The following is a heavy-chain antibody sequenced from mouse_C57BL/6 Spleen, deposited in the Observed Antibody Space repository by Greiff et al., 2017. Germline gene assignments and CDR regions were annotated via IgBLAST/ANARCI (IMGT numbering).Heavy chain of an antibody. D-gene: IGHD2-1*01. CDR3: AGYYGNPYWYFDV. CDR2: IYPGSGST. CDR1: GYTFTSYW. V-gene: IGHV1-55*01. J-gene: IGHJ1*03. Sequence: QVQLQQPGAELVKPGASVKMSCKASGYTFTSYWITWVKQRPGQGLEWIGDIYPGSGSTNYNEKFKSTATLTVDTSSSPSFLLLISLTAEDSAVYYGAGYYGNPYWYFDVWGTGTTVTVSS.